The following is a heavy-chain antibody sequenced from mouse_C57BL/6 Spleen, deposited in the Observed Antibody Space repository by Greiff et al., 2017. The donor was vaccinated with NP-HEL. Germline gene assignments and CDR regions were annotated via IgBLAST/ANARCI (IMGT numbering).Heavy chain of an antibody. D-gene: IGHD2-3*01. J-gene: IGHJ1*03. CDR1: GFTFTDYY. V-gene: IGHV7-3*01. CDR2: IRNKANGYTT. CDR3: ARYDGYHWYFDV. Sequence: EVQVVESGGGLVQPGGSLSLSCAASGFTFTDYYMSWVRQPPGKALEWLGFIRNKANGYTTEYSASVKGRFTISRDNSQSILYLQMNALRAEDSATYYCARYDGYHWYFDVWGTGTTVTVSS.